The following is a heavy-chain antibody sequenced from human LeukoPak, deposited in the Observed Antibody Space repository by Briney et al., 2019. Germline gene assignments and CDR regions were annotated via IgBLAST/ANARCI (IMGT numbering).Heavy chain of an antibody. Sequence: SQTLSLTCAISGDSVPSNNAAWNWIRQSPSRGLEWLGRTYFRSKWYNDYAVSVKSRISINADTSKNQFSLQLNSVTPEDTAVYYCAKGWGFDCWGQGTLVTVSS. V-gene: IGHV6-1*01. J-gene: IGHJ4*02. CDR3: AKGWGFDC. CDR2: TYFRSKWYN. D-gene: IGHD7-27*01. CDR1: GDSVPSNNAA.